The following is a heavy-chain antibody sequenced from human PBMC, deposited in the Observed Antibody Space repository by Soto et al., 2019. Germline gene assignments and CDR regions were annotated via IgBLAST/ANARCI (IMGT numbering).Heavy chain of an antibody. D-gene: IGHD6-13*01. V-gene: IGHV1-69*13. CDR2: IIPIFGTA. CDR3: ARGEGSSWYGDAFDI. J-gene: IGHJ3*02. Sequence: GASVKVSCTAFGGSLSSHAISWVRQAPGQGLEWMGGIIPIFGTANYAQKFQGRVTITADESTSTAYMELSSLRSEDTAVYYCARGEGSSWYGDAFDIWGQGTMVTVSS. CDR1: GGSLSSHA.